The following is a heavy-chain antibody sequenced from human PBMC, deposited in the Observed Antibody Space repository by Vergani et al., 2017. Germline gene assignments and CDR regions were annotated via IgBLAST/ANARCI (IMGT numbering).Heavy chain of an antibody. CDR2: ISWNSGST. CDR1: GFTFDDYA. D-gene: IGHD6-19*01. Sequence: VQLVESGGGVVQPGRSLRLSCAASGFTFDDYAMHWVRQAPGKGLEWVSGISWNSGSTNYADSVTGRFTISRDNAKNSLYLQMNSLRAEDTALYYCAKSGWSSGWIDYWGQGTLVTVSS. V-gene: IGHV3-9*01. J-gene: IGHJ4*02. CDR3: AKSGWSSGWIDY.